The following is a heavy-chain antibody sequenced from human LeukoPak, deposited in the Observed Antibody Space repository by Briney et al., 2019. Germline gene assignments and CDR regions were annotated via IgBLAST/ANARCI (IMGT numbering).Heavy chain of an antibody. D-gene: IGHD5-12*01. CDR1: GYTFTSYG. CDR3: ARDRGSGYDSYYYYGMDV. Sequence: ASVKVSCKASGYTFTSYGISWVRQAPGQGLEWMGWISAYNGNTNYAQKLQGRVTMTTDTSTSTAYMELRSLRSDDTAVYYCARDRGSGYDSYYYYGMDVWGQGITVTVSS. V-gene: IGHV1-18*01. J-gene: IGHJ6*02. CDR2: ISAYNGNT.